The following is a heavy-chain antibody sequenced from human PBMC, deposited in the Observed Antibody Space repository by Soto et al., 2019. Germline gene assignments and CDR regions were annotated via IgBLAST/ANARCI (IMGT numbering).Heavy chain of an antibody. Sequence: GASVKVSCKASGYTFTSYDINWVRQATGQGLEWMGWMNPSSGNTGYAQKFQGRVTMTRNTSISTAYMELSSLRSEDTAVYYCATTYYYDSSGPNDAFDIWGQGTMVTVS. CDR2: MNPSSGNT. D-gene: IGHD3-22*01. CDR1: GYTFTSYD. J-gene: IGHJ3*02. V-gene: IGHV1-8*01. CDR3: ATTYYYDSSGPNDAFDI.